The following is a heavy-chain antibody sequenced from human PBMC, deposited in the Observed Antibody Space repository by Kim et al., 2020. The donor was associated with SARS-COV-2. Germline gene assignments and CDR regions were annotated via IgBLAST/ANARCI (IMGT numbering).Heavy chain of an antibody. J-gene: IGHJ4*02. D-gene: IGHD1-7*01. CDR3: ARDRLELSPFDY. V-gene: IGHV3-33*01. Sequence: YYADSVKGRFTISRDNSKNTLYLQMNSLRAEDTAVYYCARDRLELSPFDYWGQGTLVTVSS.